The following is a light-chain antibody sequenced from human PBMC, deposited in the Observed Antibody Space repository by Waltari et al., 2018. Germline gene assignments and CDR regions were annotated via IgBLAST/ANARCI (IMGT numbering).Light chain of an antibody. CDR2: KAS. CDR1: QGITRW. CDR3: QHYSNYPPT. V-gene: IGKV1-5*03. J-gene: IGKJ4*01. Sequence: DIQMTQSPSTLSASVGDSVTITCRASQGITRWLAWYQQKPGKAPKLLISKASSLENEVPSRFSGSGYGTEFTLTITSLQPDDSATFYCQHYSNYPPTFGGGTKVEIK.